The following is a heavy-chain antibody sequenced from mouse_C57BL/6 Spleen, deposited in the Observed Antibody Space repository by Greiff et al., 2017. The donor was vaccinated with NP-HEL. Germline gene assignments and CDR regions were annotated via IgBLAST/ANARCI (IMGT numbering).Heavy chain of an antibody. CDR3: ARGSLGYFDY. CDR2: INPSTGGT. CDR1: GYSFTGYY. V-gene: IGHV1-42*01. J-gene: IGHJ2*01. Sequence: EVQLQQSGPELVKPGASVKISCKASGYSFTGYYMNWVKQSPEKSLEWIGEINPSTGGTTYNQKFKAKATLTVDKSSSTAYMQLKSLTSEDSAVYYCARGSLGYFDYWGQGTTLTVSS.